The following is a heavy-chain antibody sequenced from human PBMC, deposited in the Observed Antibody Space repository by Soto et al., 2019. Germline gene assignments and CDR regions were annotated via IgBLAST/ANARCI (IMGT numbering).Heavy chain of an antibody. V-gene: IGHV1-69*13. D-gene: IGHD5-12*01. CDR1: GDSFSNLD. J-gene: IGHJ4*02. CDR2: IVPIFGRP. CDR3: AREGSGYNF. Sequence: SVKVSCKASGDSFSNLDISWVRQAPGQGLEWMGGIVPIFGRPNYAQKFRGRLTMTADESTSTGYMELSSLRSDDTAVYYCAREGSGYNFWGQGTQVTVSS.